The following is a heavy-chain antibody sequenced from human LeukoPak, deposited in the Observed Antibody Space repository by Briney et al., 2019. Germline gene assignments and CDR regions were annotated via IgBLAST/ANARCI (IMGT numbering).Heavy chain of an antibody. CDR3: ARGLKPPRVTGTTRWFDP. CDR2: IYYSGST. Sequence: PSETLSLTCAVYGRSFSGYYWSWIRQPPGKGLEWIGYIYYSGSTNYNPSLKSRVTISVDTSKNQFSLKLSSVTAADTAVYYCARGLKPPRVTGTTRWFDPWGQGTLVTVSS. V-gene: IGHV4-59*01. CDR1: GRSFSGYY. D-gene: IGHD1-7*01. J-gene: IGHJ5*02.